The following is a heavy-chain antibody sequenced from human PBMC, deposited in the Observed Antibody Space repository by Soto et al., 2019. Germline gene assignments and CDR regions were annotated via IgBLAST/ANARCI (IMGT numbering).Heavy chain of an antibody. V-gene: IGHV4-31*03. J-gene: IGHJ5*02. CDR1: GCSISSGGYY. CDR3: AREVGHHWFDH. CDR2: IYYSGST. Sequence: TLSLTCTVAGCSISSGGYYWSWIRQHPGKGLEWIGYIYYSGSTYYNPSLKSRVTISVDTSKNQFSLKLSSVTAADTAVYYCAREVGHHWFDHWGQGTLVTVSS.